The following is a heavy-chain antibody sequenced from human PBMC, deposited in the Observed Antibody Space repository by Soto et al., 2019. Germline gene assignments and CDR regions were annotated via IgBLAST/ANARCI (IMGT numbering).Heavy chain of an antibody. J-gene: IGHJ6*03. V-gene: IGHV4-34*01. CDR1: GGNFSGYY. Sequence: SETLSLTCAVYGGNFSGYYWSWIRQPPGKGLEWIGEINHSGSTNYNPSLKSRVTISVDTSKNQFSLKLSSVTAADTAVYYCASPANYGDYILDYYYMDVWGKGTTVTVSS. D-gene: IGHD4-17*01. CDR3: ASPANYGDYILDYYYMDV. CDR2: INHSGST.